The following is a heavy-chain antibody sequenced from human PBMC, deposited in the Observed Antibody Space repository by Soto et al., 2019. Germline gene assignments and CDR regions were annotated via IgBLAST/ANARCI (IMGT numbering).Heavy chain of an antibody. CDR1: GGSVNRGGYC. D-gene: IGHD2-15*01. Sequence: PSGSLWLTCAVSGGSVNRGGYCWSWIRQTPGKGLEWLAYIYRTGHTIYNPSLNSRATISLDEPNNQFSLHLTSVTAADTAVYYCARSIVTPSAMFDHWGQGLLLTVSS. V-gene: IGHV4-30-2*01. J-gene: IGHJ5*02. CDR2: IYRTGHT. CDR3: ARSIVTPSAMFDH.